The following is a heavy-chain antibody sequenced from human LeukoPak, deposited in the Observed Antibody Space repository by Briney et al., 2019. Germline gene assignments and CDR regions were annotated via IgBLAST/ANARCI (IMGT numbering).Heavy chain of an antibody. Sequence: GGSLRLSCAASGFTVSSNYMSWVRQAPGKGLEWVSVIYSGGSTNYADSVKGRFTISRDNAKNSLYLQMNSLRAEDTAVYYCARFGSALEAFDIWGQGTMVTVSS. V-gene: IGHV3-53*01. J-gene: IGHJ3*02. CDR1: GFTVSSNY. CDR3: ARFGSALEAFDI. CDR2: IYSGGST. D-gene: IGHD3-3*01.